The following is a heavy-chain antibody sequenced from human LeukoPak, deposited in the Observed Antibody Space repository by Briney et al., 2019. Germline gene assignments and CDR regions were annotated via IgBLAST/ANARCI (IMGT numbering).Heavy chain of an antibody. D-gene: IGHD2-2*01. V-gene: IGHV4-31*03. CDR2: IYYSGST. CDR1: GGSISSGGYY. J-gene: IGHJ4*02. CDR3: ARGAAARAPFDY. Sequence: SQTLSLTCTVSGGSISSGGYYWSWIRQHPGRGLEWIGYIYYSGSTYYNPSLKSRVTISVDTSKNQFSLKLSSVTAADTAVYYCARGAAARAPFDYWGQGTLVTVSS.